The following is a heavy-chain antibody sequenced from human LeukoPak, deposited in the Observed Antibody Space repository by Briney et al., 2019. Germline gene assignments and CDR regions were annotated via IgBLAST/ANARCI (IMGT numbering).Heavy chain of an antibody. J-gene: IGHJ6*02. CDR1: AYTFTSYG. CDR3: ARVNYYGSGSSYYYYYGMDV. Sequence: ASVMVSCKASAYTFTSYGIIWVRQAPGQGLEWMVWISAYNGNTNYAQKLQGRVTMTTDTSTSTAYIELRSLRSDDTAVYYCARVNYYGSGSSYYYYYGMDVWGQGTTVTVSS. CDR2: ISAYNGNT. D-gene: IGHD3-10*01. V-gene: IGHV1-18*01.